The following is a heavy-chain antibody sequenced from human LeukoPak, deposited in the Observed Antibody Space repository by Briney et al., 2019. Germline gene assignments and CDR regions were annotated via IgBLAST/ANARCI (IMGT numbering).Heavy chain of an antibody. J-gene: IGHJ6*03. Sequence: GGSLRLSCAASGFTFSNYAIHWVRQAPGKGLEWVAVISFNELHKYYAASVKGRFTISRDNSKNTMYLQMNSLRGEDTAVYYCAKSHESGDYRSPNYYYYMDVWGKGTTVTVSS. CDR1: GFTFSNYA. D-gene: IGHD4-17*01. CDR2: ISFNELHK. CDR3: AKSHESGDYRSPNYYYYMDV. V-gene: IGHV3-30-3*02.